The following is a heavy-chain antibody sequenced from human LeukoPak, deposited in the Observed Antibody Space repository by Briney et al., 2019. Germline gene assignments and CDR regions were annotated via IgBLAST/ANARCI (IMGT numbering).Heavy chain of an antibody. Sequence: ASVKVSCKASGYTFTGYYMHWVRQAPGQGLEWMGWINPNSGGTNYAQQFQGRLTMTRDTSISTAYMELSRLRSDDTAVYYCARVKTMIIVVSLFDYWGRGTLVTVPS. CDR2: INPNSGGT. V-gene: IGHV1-2*02. CDR3: ARVKTMIIVVSLFDY. CDR1: GYTFTGYY. D-gene: IGHD3-22*01. J-gene: IGHJ4*02.